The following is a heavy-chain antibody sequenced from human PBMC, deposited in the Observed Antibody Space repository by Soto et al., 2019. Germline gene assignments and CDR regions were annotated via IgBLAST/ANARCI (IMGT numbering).Heavy chain of an antibody. D-gene: IGHD2-8*01. CDR2: ISGSGGST. CDR1: GFTFSSYA. Sequence: HPGGSLRLSCAASGFTFSSYAMSWVRQAPGKGLEWVSAISGSGGSTYYADSVKGRFTISRDNSKNTLYLQMNSLRAEDTAVYYCASSRPDCTNGVCYARPGPGYFDYWGQGTLVTVSS. V-gene: IGHV3-23*01. J-gene: IGHJ4*02. CDR3: ASSRPDCTNGVCYARPGPGYFDY.